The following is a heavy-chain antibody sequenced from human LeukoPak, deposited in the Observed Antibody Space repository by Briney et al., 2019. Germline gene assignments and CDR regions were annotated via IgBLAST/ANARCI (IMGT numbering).Heavy chain of an antibody. CDR1: GGSFSGYY. J-gene: IGHJ4*02. CDR3: ARGLNTAMVTEEAGYYFDY. V-gene: IGHV4-34*01. Sequence: SETLSLTCAVYGGSFSGYYWSWIRQPPGKGLEWIGEINHSGSTNYNPSLKSRATISVDTSKNQFSLKLSSVTAADTAVYYCARGLNTAMVTEEAGYYFDYWGQGTLVTVSS. D-gene: IGHD5-18*01. CDR2: INHSGST.